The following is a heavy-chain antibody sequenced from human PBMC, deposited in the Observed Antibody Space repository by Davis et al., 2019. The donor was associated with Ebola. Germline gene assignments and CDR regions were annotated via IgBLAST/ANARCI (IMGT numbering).Heavy chain of an antibody. V-gene: IGHV3-64*02. CDR3: ARGSYDILTGYFFFAHHGMDV. J-gene: IGHJ6*02. Sequence: GGSLRLSCVASGFDFRRYAMEWVRQAPGKGLQYVAATGSGGHNTYYGDSVKGRFIISRDNSKNTLDLQMDNLTAEDTAVYYCARGSYDILTGYFFFAHHGMDVWGQGTTVIVTS. CDR1: GFDFRRYA. CDR2: TGSGGHNT. D-gene: IGHD3-9*01.